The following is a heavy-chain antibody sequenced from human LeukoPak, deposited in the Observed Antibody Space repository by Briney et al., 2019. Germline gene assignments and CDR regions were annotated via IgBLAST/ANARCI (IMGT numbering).Heavy chain of an antibody. J-gene: IGHJ5*02. CDR3: ARGGWRYCSSTSCYNRADNWFDP. CDR2: INHSGST. Sequence: SETLSLTCTVSGGSISGYYWSWIRQPPGKGLEWIEEINHSGSTNYNPSLKSRVTISVDTSKNQFSLKLSSVTAADTAVYYCARGGWRYCSSTSCYNRADNWFDPWGQGTLVTVSS. V-gene: IGHV4-34*01. D-gene: IGHD2-2*02. CDR1: GGSISGYY.